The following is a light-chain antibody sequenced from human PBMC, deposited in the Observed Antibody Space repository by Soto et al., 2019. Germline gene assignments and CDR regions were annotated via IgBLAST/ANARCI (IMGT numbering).Light chain of an antibody. J-gene: IGLJ2*01. Sequence: QSALTQPPSASGSPGQSVSISCTGTSCDVGGYNYVSWYQQHPGKAPKLMIYEVSKRPSGVPDRFSGSKSGNTASLTVSGLETEDEADYYCSSYAGSNNRVFGGGTKLTVL. CDR1: SCDVGGYNY. CDR3: SSYAGSNNRV. V-gene: IGLV2-8*01. CDR2: EVS.